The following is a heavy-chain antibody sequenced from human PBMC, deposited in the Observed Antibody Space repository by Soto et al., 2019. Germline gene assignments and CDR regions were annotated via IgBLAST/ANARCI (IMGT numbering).Heavy chain of an antibody. V-gene: IGHV2-5*02. D-gene: IGHD6-13*01. CDR1: GFSLSTSGVG. CDR2: IYWDDDK. J-gene: IGHJ5*02. Sequence: QITLKESGPTLVKPTQTLTLTCTFSGFSLSTSGVGVGWIRQPPGKALEWLALIYWDDDKRYSPSLKSRLTITKDTSKNQVVLTMTNMDPVDTVTYYCAHRQDSSSSNWFDPWGQGTLVTVSS. CDR3: AHRQDSSSSNWFDP.